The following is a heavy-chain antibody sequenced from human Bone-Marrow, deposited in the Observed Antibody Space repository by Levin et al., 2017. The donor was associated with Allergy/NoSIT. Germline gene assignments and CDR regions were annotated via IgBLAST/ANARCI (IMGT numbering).Heavy chain of an antibody. CDR3: ARGPSDYCSGGSCYSIPWLES. Sequence: VASVKVSCRAAGGTFGNYSFTWVRQAPRQGLEWMGVIIPIFGAMTYAQDFQGRVTISAVESTATAYMELRRLRSDDTAVYYCARGPSDYCSGGSCYSIPWLESWGQGTPVIVSS. D-gene: IGHD2-15*01. CDR2: IIPIFGAM. V-gene: IGHV1-69*13. J-gene: IGHJ4*02. CDR1: GGTFGNYS.